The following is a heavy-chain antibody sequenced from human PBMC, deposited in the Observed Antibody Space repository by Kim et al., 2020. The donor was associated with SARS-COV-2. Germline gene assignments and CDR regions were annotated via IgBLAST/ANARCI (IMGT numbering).Heavy chain of an antibody. CDR3: ARAGAMVRGVIIAYYYYYYGMDV. CDR2: IIPIFGTA. V-gene: IGHV1-69*13. CDR1: GGTFSSYA. Sequence: SVKVSCKASGGTFSSYAISWVRQAPGQGLEWMGGIIPIFGTANYAQKFQGRVTITADESTSTAYMELSSLRSEDTAVYYCARAGAMVRGVIIAYYYYYYGMDVWGQGTTVTVSS. J-gene: IGHJ6*02. D-gene: IGHD3-10*01.